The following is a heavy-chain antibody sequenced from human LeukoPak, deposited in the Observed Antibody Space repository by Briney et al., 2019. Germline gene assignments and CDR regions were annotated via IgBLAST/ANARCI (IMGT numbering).Heavy chain of an antibody. Sequence: SQTLSLTCTVSGGSISSGGYYWSWIRQHPGTGLEWIGYIYYSGSTYYNPSLKSRVTISVDTSKNQFSLKLSSVTAADTAVYYCARSDSCYDSSAWDPWGQGTLVTVSS. CDR3: ARSDSCYDSSAWDP. J-gene: IGHJ5*02. D-gene: IGHD3-22*01. CDR2: IYYSGST. V-gene: IGHV4-31*03. CDR1: GGSISSGGYY.